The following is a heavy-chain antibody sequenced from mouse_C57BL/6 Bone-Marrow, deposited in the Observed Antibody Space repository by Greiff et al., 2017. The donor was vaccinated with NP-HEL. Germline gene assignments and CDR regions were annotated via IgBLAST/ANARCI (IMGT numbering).Heavy chain of an antibody. CDR3: ARGSYYDYGGFAY. CDR1: GYTFTSYW. Sequence: VKLQQPGAELVKPGASVKLSCKASGYTFTSYWMHWVKQRPGQGLEWIGMIHPNSGSTNYNEKFKSKATLTVDKSSSTAYMQLSSLTSEDSAVYYCARGSYYDYGGFAYWGQGTLVTVSA. CDR2: IHPNSGST. D-gene: IGHD2-4*01. J-gene: IGHJ3*01. V-gene: IGHV1-64*01.